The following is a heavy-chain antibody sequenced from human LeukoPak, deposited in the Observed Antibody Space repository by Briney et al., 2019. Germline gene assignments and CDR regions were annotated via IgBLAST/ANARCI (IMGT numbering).Heavy chain of an antibody. CDR2: IIPILGIT. J-gene: IGHJ4*02. D-gene: IGHD3-16*01. V-gene: IGHV1-69*04. Sequence: SVKVSCKASGGTFSSYAISWVRQAPGQGLEWMGRIIPILGITNYAQKFQGSVTITADKSTSTAYTELSSLRSDDTAVYYCARDPSGGYVPYFDYWGQGTLVTVSS. CDR1: GGTFSSYA. CDR3: ARDPSGGYVPYFDY.